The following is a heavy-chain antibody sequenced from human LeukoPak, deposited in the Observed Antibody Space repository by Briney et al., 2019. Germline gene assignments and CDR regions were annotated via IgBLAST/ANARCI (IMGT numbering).Heavy chain of an antibody. CDR1: GFTFGNYW. V-gene: IGHV3-7*01. D-gene: IGHD3-9*01. CDR3: ARDDPPNYDILTGYYDALDI. CDR2: INEDESKK. J-gene: IGHJ3*02. Sequence: GGSLRLSCTASGFTFGNYWMTWVRQAPGKGLKWVANINEDESKKYYVDSVKGRFTISRDNAKNSQYLQMNNLRAEDTAVYYCARDDPPNYDILTGYYDALDIWGQGTMVTVSS.